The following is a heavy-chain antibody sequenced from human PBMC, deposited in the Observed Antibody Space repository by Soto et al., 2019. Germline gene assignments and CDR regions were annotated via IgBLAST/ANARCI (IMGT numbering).Heavy chain of an antibody. V-gene: IGHV4-31*03. D-gene: IGHD3-3*01. CDR1: GGSISSGGYY. Sequence: QVQLQESGPGLVKPSQTLSLTCTVSGGSISSGGYYWSWIRQHPGKGLEWIGYIYYSGSTYYNPSLKSRVTISVDTSKNQFSLKLSSVTAADTAVYYCARTIFGVHSPPDNWFDPWGQGTLVTVSS. CDR3: ARTIFGVHSPPDNWFDP. CDR2: IYYSGST. J-gene: IGHJ5*02.